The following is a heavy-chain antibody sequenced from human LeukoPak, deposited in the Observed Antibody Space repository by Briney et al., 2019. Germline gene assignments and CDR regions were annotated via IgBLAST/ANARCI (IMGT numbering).Heavy chain of an antibody. D-gene: IGHD5-18*01. CDR1: GFTVSSNY. Sequence: GGSLRLSCAASGFTVSSNYMSWVRQAPGKGLEWVSVIYSGGSTYYADSVKGRFTISRDNSKNTLYLQMNSLRAEDTAVYYCARVGRGYSYGDIDYWGQGTLVTVSS. V-gene: IGHV3-53*01. CDR2: IYSGGST. J-gene: IGHJ4*02. CDR3: ARVGRGYSYGDIDY.